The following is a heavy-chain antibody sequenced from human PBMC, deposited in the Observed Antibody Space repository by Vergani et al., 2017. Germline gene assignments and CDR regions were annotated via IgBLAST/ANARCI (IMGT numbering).Heavy chain of an antibody. CDR3: ARSQIDIVVVPAASSKRYGMDV. J-gene: IGHJ6*02. V-gene: IGHV1-69-2*01. Sequence: EVQLVQSGAEVKKPGATMKISCKVSGYTFTDHYMHWVKQAPGKGLEWMGLVDPEDGETIYAEKFKGRVTIAADTSTDTAHLELSSLRSEDTAVYYCARSQIDIVVVPAASSKRYGMDVWGQGTTVTVSS. D-gene: IGHD2-2*01. CDR2: VDPEDGET. CDR1: GYTFTDHY.